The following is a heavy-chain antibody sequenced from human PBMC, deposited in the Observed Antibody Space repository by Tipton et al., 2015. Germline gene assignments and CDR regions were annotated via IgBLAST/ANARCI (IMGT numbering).Heavy chain of an antibody. CDR1: NYTLSAFG. J-gene: IGHJ4*02. Sequence: QSGAEGKRSGASVTVSCKASNYTLSAFGINWVRQAPGQGLEWMGWVNPLNGNTNLPWKHWGRVLLTTDTSTNTVYMEWRSLTPDDTAVYYCARDRDDVDWYAIDYWGQGTLVTVSS. CDR3: ARDRDDVDWYAIDY. D-gene: IGHD6-13*01. CDR2: VNPLNGNT. V-gene: IGHV1-18*01.